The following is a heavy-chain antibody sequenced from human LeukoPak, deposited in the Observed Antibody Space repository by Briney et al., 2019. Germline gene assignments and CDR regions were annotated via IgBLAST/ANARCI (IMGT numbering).Heavy chain of an antibody. CDR3: ARSTGQYYYDSSGYGYYGY. J-gene: IGHJ4*02. V-gene: IGHV4-59*08. Sequence: SETLSLTCTVSGGSISSYYWSWIRQPPGKGLEWIGYIYYSGSTNYNPSLKSRVTISVDTSKNQFSLKLSSVTAADTAVYYCARSTGQYYYDSSGYGYYGYWGQGTLVTVSS. CDR1: GGSISSYY. D-gene: IGHD3-22*01. CDR2: IYYSGST.